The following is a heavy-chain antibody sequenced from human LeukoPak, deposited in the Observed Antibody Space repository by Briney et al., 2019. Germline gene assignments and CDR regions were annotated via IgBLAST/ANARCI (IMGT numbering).Heavy chain of an antibody. CDR3: ARAITNPNIAVAGTSKKVNWFDP. CDR1: GYTFTSYD. J-gene: IGHJ5*02. D-gene: IGHD6-19*01. CDR2: MNPNSGNT. V-gene: IGHV1-8*01. Sequence: ASVKVSCKASGYTFTSYDINWVRQATGQGLEWMGWMNPNSGNTGYAQKFQGRVTMTRNTSISTAYMELSSLRSEDTAVHYCARAITNPNIAVAGTSKKVNWFDPWGQGTLVTVSS.